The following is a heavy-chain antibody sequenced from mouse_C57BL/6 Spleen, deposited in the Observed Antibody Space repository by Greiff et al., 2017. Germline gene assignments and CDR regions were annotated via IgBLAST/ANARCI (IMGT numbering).Heavy chain of an antibody. V-gene: IGHV1-82*01. CDR1: GYAFSSSW. CDR2: IYLGDGDT. Sequence: QVQLQQSGPELVKPGASVKISCKASGYAFSSSWMNWVKQRPGKGLEWIGRIYLGDGDTNYNGKFKGKATLTADKSSSTAYMQLSSLTSEDSAVYYCAGPSHYGGYWGQGTTLTVSS. J-gene: IGHJ2*01. CDR3: AGPSHYGGY. D-gene: IGHD1-1*02.